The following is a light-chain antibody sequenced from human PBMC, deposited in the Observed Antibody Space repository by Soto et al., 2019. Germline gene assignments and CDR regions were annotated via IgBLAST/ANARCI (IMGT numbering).Light chain of an antibody. V-gene: IGKV3-20*01. CDR2: GAS. CDR3: QQYSSSLT. J-gene: IGKJ4*01. Sequence: ELSLTQSAATMSWSPGERATPSCRGSQRVSSYLAWYQKKPGQAPRLLIYGASSRATGIPDMFTGGGSGKYFLITISRKQHEVFAVYYCQQYSSSLTFGGGTKVDNK. CDR1: QRVSSY.